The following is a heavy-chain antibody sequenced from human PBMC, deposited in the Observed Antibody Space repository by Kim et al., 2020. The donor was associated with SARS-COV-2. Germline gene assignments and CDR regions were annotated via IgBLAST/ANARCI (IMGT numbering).Heavy chain of an antibody. J-gene: IGHJ4*02. CDR2: INHSGST. V-gene: IGHV4-34*01. Sequence: SETLSLTCAVYGGSFSGYYWSWIRQPPGKGLEWIGEINHSGSTNYNPSLKSRVTISVDTSKNQFSLKLSSVTAADTAVYYCARGRGIPGIKNDYWGQGTLVTVSS. D-gene: IGHD1-26*01. CDR1: GGSFSGYY. CDR3: ARGRGIPGIKNDY.